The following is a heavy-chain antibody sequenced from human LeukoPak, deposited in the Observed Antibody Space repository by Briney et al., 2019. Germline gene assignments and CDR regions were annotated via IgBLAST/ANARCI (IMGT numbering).Heavy chain of an antibody. D-gene: IGHD1-26*01. CDR2: ISGRGDRT. CDR1: GVTFTNFC. CDR3: AKAPYTSGEYFFDY. V-gene: IGHV3-23*01. Sequence: PSETLTLSCTASGVTFTNFCMSWVRQAPGKGLEWVSAISGRGDRTYYADSGKGRCTISRDNSKNTLYLQINSLRADDTAIYYCAKAPYTSGEYFFDYWGQGALVTVSS. J-gene: IGHJ4*02.